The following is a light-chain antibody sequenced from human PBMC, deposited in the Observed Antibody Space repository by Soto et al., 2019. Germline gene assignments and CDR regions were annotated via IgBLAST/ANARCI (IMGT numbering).Light chain of an antibody. CDR1: QSVSSC. Sequence: EIVLTQSPATLSLSPGERATLSCRASQSVSSCLAWYQQKPGQAPRLLIYDASNRATGIPARFSGSGSGTDFTLTISSLEPEDVAVYYCQQRSNWPRLTFGGGTKVEIK. CDR2: DAS. V-gene: IGKV3-11*01. CDR3: QQRSNWPRLT. J-gene: IGKJ4*01.